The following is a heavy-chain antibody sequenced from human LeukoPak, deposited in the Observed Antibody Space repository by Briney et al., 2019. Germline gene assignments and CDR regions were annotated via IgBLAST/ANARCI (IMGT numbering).Heavy chain of an antibody. CDR3: ARDCTNGVCYGDLDY. Sequence: PGGSLRLSCAASGFTFSQFWMNWVRQAPGKGLEWVSSISSSSSYIYYADSVKGRFTISRDNAKNSLYLQMNSLRAEDTAGYYCARDCTNGVCYGDLDYWGQGTLVTVSS. CDR2: ISSSSSYI. CDR1: GFTFSQFW. J-gene: IGHJ4*02. D-gene: IGHD2-8*01. V-gene: IGHV3-21*01.